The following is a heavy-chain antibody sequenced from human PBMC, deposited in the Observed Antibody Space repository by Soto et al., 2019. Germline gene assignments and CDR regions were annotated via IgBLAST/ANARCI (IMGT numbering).Heavy chain of an antibody. V-gene: IGHV3-48*03. D-gene: IGHD3-16*01. CDR3: ARSWGCSPGSDY. CDR2: ITDRGDNI. Sequence: GGSLRLSCAVPEFIFRSSEMNWVRQAPGKGLEWVSYITDRGDNINYADSVRGRFTISRDNDKSLLYLQMNSLKVEDTGVYYCARSWGCSPGSDYWGQGTLVTVSS. CDR1: EFIFRSSE. J-gene: IGHJ4*02.